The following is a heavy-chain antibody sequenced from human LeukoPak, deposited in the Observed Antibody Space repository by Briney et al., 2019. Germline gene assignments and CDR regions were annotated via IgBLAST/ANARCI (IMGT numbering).Heavy chain of an antibody. D-gene: IGHD6-13*01. CDR1: GGTLSSYA. CDR3: ATRVAAAGTIGFKYYFDY. CDR2: IIPIFGTA. J-gene: IGHJ4*02. V-gene: IGHV1-69*13. Sequence: SVKVSCKASGGTLSSYAISWVRQAPGQGLEWMGGIIPIFGTANYAQKFQGRVTITADESTSTAYMELSSLGSEDTAVYYCATRVAAAGTIGFKYYFDYWGQGTLVTVSS.